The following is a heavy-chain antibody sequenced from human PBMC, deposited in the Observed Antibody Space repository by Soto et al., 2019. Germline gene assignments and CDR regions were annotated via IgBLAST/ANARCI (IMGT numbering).Heavy chain of an antibody. Sequence: QVQLQESGPGLVKPSQTLSLTCTVSGGSISSGGYYWSWIRQHPGKGLEWIGYIYYSGSTYYNPSLKRRVTISVDTSKNQFSLKLSSVTAADTAVYYCARALRSSSSKHIDYWGQGTLVTVSS. D-gene: IGHD6-6*01. CDR3: ARALRSSSSKHIDY. J-gene: IGHJ4*02. V-gene: IGHV4-31*03. CDR2: IYYSGST. CDR1: GGSISSGGYY.